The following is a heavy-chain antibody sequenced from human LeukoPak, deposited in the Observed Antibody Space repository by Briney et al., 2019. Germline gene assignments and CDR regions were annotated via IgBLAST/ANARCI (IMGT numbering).Heavy chain of an antibody. CDR3: ARMRITTPTVRTLDY. J-gene: IGHJ4*02. CDR1: GGSISTYY. Sequence: SETLSLTCTVSGGSISTYYWTWIRQPPGKGLEWIGFIYTGSTNYNPSPKSRVTISVDTSKNQFFLKLSSVTAADTAVYYCARMRITTPTVRTLDYWGQGTLVTVSS. V-gene: IGHV4-59*01. D-gene: IGHD1-14*01. CDR2: IYTGST.